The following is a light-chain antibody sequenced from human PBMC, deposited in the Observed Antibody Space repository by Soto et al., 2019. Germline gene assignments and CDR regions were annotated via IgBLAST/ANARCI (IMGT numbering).Light chain of an antibody. CDR3: YTYTTTSTYV. CDR1: TSDVGGYHC. CDR2: EVT. Sequence: QSALTQPASVSGSPGQSITLSCTGTTSDVGGYHCVSWYQQHTGKAPKLLIYEVTNRPPGVSDRFSGSKSGNTASLTISGSQAEDEADYYRYTYTTTSTYVFGSGTKL. J-gene: IGLJ1*01. V-gene: IGLV2-14*01.